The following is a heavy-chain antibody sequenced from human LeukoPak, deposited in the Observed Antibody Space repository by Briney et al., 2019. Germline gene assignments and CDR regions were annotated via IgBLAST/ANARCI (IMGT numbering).Heavy chain of an antibody. D-gene: IGHD3-16*02. V-gene: IGHV1-69*13. Sequence: ASVKVSCEASGGTFSSYAISWVRQAPGQGLEWMGGIIPIFGTANYAQKFQGRVTITADESTSTAYMELSSLRSEDTAVYYCARGGIVGSAFDIWGQGTMVTVSS. CDR2: IIPIFGTA. CDR3: ARGGIVGSAFDI. J-gene: IGHJ3*02. CDR1: GGTFSSYA.